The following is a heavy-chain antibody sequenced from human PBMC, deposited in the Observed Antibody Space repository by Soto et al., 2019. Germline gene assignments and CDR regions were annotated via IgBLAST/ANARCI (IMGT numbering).Heavy chain of an antibody. J-gene: IGHJ4*02. CDR1: GYAFNEYY. Sequence: QVQLVQSGPEVRNPGASVKVSCKASGYAFNEYYIHWVRQAPGQGLEWMGWVNPNGGDTNYARTFRGRVIMTTDTSTRTAYMELSGLRAGDTATFYCARDSDRWTYGLGSWLEWGQGTPVTVSS. D-gene: IGHD3-10*01. CDR3: ARDSDRWTYGLGSWLE. CDR2: VNPNGGDT. V-gene: IGHV1-2*02.